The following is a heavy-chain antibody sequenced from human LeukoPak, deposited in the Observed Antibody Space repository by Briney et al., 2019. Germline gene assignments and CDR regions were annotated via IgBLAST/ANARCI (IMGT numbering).Heavy chain of an antibody. Sequence: GGSLRLSCAASGFTFSSYSMNWVRQAPGKGLEWVANIKQDGSEKYYVDSVKGRFTISRDNAKKSLYLQMNSLRAEDTAVYYCARIVTSYSDYWGQGTLVTVSS. CDR3: ARIVTSYSDY. V-gene: IGHV3-7*01. J-gene: IGHJ4*02. D-gene: IGHD2/OR15-2a*01. CDR2: IKQDGSEK. CDR1: GFTFSSYS.